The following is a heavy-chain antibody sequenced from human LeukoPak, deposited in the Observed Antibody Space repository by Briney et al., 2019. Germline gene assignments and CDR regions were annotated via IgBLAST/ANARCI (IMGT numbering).Heavy chain of an antibody. CDR3: ARVWNYYDSSGYYLVY. V-gene: IGHV1-2*02. Sequence: ASVKVSCKASGYTFTGYYMHWVRQAPGQGLEWMGWINPNSGGTNYAQKFQGRVTMTRDTSISTAYMELSRLRSDDTAVYYCARVWNYYDSSGYYLVYWGQGTLVTVSS. D-gene: IGHD3-22*01. CDR2: INPNSGGT. J-gene: IGHJ4*02. CDR1: GYTFTGYY.